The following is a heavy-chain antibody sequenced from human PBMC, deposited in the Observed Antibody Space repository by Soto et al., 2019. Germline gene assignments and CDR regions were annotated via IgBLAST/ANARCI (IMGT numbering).Heavy chain of an antibody. CDR3: ARGGYGDY. Sequence: QVHLVQSGAEVKKPGASVKVSCKGSGYAFTTYGITWVRQAPGQGLEWMGWISAHNGNTNYAQKLQDRVTVTRDTSTSTAYMELRSLRSDDTAVYYCARGGYGDYWGQGALVTVSS. J-gene: IGHJ4*02. CDR2: ISAHNGNT. CDR1: GYAFTTYG. D-gene: IGHD1-1*01. V-gene: IGHV1-18*01.